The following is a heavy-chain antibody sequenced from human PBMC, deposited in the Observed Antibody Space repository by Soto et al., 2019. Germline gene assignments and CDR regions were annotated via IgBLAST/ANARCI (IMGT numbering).Heavy chain of an antibody. D-gene: IGHD3-3*01. CDR3: AKDGNFWSGYYGIQEYYYYGMDV. V-gene: IGHV3-23*01. CDR2: ISGSGGST. CDR1: GFTFSSYA. J-gene: IGHJ6*02. Sequence: GGSLRLSFAASGFTFSSYAMSWVRQAPGKGLEWVSAISGSGGSTYYADSVKGRFTISRDNSKNTLYLQMNSLRAEDTAVYYCAKDGNFWSGYYGIQEYYYYGMDVWGQGTTVTVS.